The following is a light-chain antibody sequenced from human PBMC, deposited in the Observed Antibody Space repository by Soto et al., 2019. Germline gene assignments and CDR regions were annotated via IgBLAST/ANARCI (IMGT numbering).Light chain of an antibody. J-gene: IGKJ1*01. V-gene: IGKV3-11*01. CDR3: QQRDNWPPWT. Sequence: EIVLTQSPATLSLSPGERATLSCRASQGVSRYLAWYQQKPGQAPRLLIYDVSNRATGIPARFSGSGSGTDFTLTISSLEPEDFAVYYCQQRDNWPPWTFGQGTKVDIK. CDR2: DVS. CDR1: QGVSRY.